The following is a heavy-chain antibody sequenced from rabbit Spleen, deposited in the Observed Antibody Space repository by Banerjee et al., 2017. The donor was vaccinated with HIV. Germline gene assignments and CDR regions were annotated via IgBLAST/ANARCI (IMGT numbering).Heavy chain of an antibody. V-gene: IGHV1S45*01. Sequence: QEQLVESGGGLVKPTGSLKLSCTASGFSFSNKAVMCWVRQAPGKGLEWIACINAVTGKAVYASWAKGRFTFSKTSSTTVTLQMTSLTAADTATYFCARDGISFVSTGWGLTRLDLWGQGTLVTVS. D-gene: IGHD4-1*01. J-gene: IGHJ3*01. CDR1: GFSFSNKAV. CDR3: ARDGISFVSTGWGLTRLDL. CDR2: INAVTGKA.